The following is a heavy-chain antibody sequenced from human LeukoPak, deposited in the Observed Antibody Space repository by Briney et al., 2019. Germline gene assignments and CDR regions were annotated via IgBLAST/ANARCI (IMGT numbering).Heavy chain of an antibody. Sequence: SVKVSCKASGGTFSSYAISWVRQAPGQGLEWMGEIIPIFGTANYAQKFQGRVTITADESTSTAYMELSSLRSEDTAVYYCARVPYCSSTSCYTPYHYWGQGTLVTVSS. CDR1: GGTFSSYA. CDR3: ARVPYCSSTSCYTPYHY. CDR2: IIPIFGTA. D-gene: IGHD2-2*02. V-gene: IGHV1-69*01. J-gene: IGHJ4*02.